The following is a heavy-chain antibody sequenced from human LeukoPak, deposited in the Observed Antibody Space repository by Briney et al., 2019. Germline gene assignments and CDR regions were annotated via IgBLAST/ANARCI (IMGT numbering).Heavy chain of an antibody. V-gene: IGHV4-59*01. J-gene: IGHJ4*02. CDR2: IYYSGST. Sequence: PSETLSLTCTVSGGSISSYYWSWIRQPPGKGLEWIGYIYYSGSTNYNPSLKSRVTISVDTSKNQFSLKLSSVTAADTAVYYCARVTDYGDPFDYWGQGTLVTVSS. CDR1: GGSISSYY. D-gene: IGHD4-17*01. CDR3: ARVTDYGDPFDY.